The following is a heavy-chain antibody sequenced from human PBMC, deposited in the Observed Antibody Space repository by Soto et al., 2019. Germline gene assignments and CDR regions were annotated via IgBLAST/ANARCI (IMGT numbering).Heavy chain of an antibody. CDR3: ARDRPLAAAKPCDY. CDR2: ISAYTGNT. D-gene: IGHD6-13*01. CDR1: GYTFTSYG. V-gene: IGHV1-18*01. J-gene: IGHJ4*02. Sequence: GASVKVSCKASGYTFTSYGISWVRQAPGQGLEWMGWISAYTGNTNYAQKLQGRVTMTTDTSTSTAYMELRSLRSDDTAVYYCARDRPLAAAKPCDYWGQGTLDTFSS.